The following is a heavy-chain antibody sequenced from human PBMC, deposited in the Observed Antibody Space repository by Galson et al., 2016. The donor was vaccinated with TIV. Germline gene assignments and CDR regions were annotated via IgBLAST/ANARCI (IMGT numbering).Heavy chain of an antibody. CDR1: GNSLNELV. CDR2: FDPEVQKT. D-gene: IGHD3-22*01. CDR3: ATVAWFPGLSLDN. Sequence: SVKVSCKVSGNSLNELVMHWVRQAPGKGLEWVGGFDPEVQKTIYAQNFQGRVTLTADTSIDTAYMELGSLRFEDTAVYFCATVAWFPGLSLDNWGQGTLVTVSS. J-gene: IGHJ4*02. V-gene: IGHV1-24*01.